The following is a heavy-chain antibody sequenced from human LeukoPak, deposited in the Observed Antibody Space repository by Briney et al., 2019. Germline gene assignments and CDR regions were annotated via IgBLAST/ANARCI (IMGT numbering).Heavy chain of an antibody. CDR2: ISAYNGNT. V-gene: IGHV1-18*01. CDR1: GYTFTSYG. D-gene: IGHD2-21*02. J-gene: IGHJ4*02. Sequence: ASVKVSCKASGYTFTSYGISWVRQAPAQGLEWMGWISAYNGNTNYAQKLQGRVTMTSDTSTSTAYMELRSLRSDDTAVYYCARRPPYCGGDCYADYWGQGTLVTVSS. CDR3: ARRPPYCGGDCYADY.